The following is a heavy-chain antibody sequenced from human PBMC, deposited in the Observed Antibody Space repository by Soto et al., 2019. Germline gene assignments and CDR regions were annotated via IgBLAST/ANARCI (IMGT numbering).Heavy chain of an antibody. V-gene: IGHV3-21*01. Sequence: NPGGSLRLSCGASGFSFSTYSMHGVREAPGKGLEWVSSIGRRSDIYYADSVKGRFTISRDNAKNSVSLQMNSLRDEDTAVYYCAREETAWPLAYGLDVWGQGTTVTVSS. CDR1: GFSFSTYS. CDR2: IGRRSDI. D-gene: IGHD2-21*02. J-gene: IGHJ6*02. CDR3: AREETAWPLAYGLDV.